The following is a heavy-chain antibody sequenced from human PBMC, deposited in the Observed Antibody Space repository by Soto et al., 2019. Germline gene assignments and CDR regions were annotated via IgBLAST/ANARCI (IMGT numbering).Heavy chain of an antibody. Sequence: QLQLQESGPGLVKPSETLSLTCTVSGGSISSSSYYWGWIRQPPGKGLEWIGSIYYSGSTYYNPSLKILVTISVDTSKNQFSLKLSSVTAADTAVYYCARFNYSSSCYFWGQGTLVTVSS. CDR1: GGSISSSSYY. J-gene: IGHJ4*02. CDR2: IYYSGST. V-gene: IGHV4-39*01. CDR3: ARFNYSSSCYF. D-gene: IGHD6-13*01.